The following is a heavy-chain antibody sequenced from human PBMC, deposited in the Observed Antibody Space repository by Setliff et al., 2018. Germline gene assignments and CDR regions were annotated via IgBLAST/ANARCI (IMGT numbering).Heavy chain of an antibody. CDR2: IYPGDSDT. D-gene: IGHD2-2*01. CDR3: TRHEDRNKCTSSSCYRENDAFDV. Sequence: GESLKISCKASGYIFTNYWIGWVRQMPGKGLEWMGVIYPGDSDTRYSPSFQGQVTISADKSINTAYLQWSGLKASDIAIYYCTRHEDRNKCTSSSCYRENDAFDVWGQGAMVTVSS. CDR1: GYIFTNYW. V-gene: IGHV5-51*01. J-gene: IGHJ3*01.